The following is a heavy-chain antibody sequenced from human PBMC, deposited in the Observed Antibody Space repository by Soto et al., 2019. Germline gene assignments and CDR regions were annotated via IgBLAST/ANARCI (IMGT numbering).Heavy chain of an antibody. V-gene: IGHV3-48*03. CDR1: DFTFSGYE. Sequence: HPGGSLRLSCVASDFTFSGYEMNWVRQAPGKGLEWVSYISSSGTTIYYSDSVKGRFTISRDNAKKSLFLQMNSLRAEDTALYYCVRFGGAAAGPGDYWGHGTLVTVSS. CDR3: VRFGGAAAGPGDY. D-gene: IGHD6-13*01. CDR2: ISSSGTTI. J-gene: IGHJ4*01.